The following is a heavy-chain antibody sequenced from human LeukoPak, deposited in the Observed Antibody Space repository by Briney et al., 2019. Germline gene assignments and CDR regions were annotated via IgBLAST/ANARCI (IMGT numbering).Heavy chain of an antibody. CDR2: IIPIFGTA. Sequence: SAKVSCKASGYTFTSYGISWVRQAPGQGLEWMGGIIPIFGTANYAQKFQGRVTITSDESTSTAYMELSSLRSEDTAVYYCARGYPRGFDPWGQGTLVTVSS. D-gene: IGHD5-18*01. J-gene: IGHJ5*02. V-gene: IGHV1-69*01. CDR3: ARGYPRGFDP. CDR1: GYTFTSYG.